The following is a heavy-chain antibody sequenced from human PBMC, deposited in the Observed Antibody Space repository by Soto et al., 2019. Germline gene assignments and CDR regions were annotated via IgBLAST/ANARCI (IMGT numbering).Heavy chain of an antibody. CDR3: ARGFWSGYFDY. CDR1: GGSFSGYY. J-gene: IGHJ4*02. D-gene: IGHD3-3*01. Sequence: SETLSLTCAVYGGSFSGYYWSWIRQPPGKGLEWIGEINHRGSTNYNPSLKSRVTISVDTSKNQFSLKLSSVTAADTAVYYCARGFWSGYFDYWGQGTLVTVSS. CDR2: INHRGST. V-gene: IGHV4-34*01.